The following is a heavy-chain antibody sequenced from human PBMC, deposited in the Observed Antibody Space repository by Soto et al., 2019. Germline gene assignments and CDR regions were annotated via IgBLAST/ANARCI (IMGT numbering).Heavy chain of an antibody. Sequence: PGGSPRLACAASGFTLRSYGVHWVRRAPGKGLEWVAVIWYDGSNKYYADSVKGRFTISRDNSKNTLYLQMNSLRAEDTAVYYCARDWSPRYCSGGSCPGGAFDIWGHGTTVTVS. CDR1: GFTLRSYG. J-gene: IGHJ3*02. V-gene: IGHV3-33*01. CDR3: ARDWSPRYCSGGSCPGGAFDI. CDR2: IWYDGSNK. D-gene: IGHD2-15*01.